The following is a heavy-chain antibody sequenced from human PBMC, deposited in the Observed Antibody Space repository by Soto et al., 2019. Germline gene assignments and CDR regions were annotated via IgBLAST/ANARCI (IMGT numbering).Heavy chain of an antibody. CDR3: ARNTISAAGADYYGLDV. Sequence: GGSLRLSCAGSGFTFSDYYMSWIRQAPGQGLEWVSYMSSSGVTVFYADSVKGRFTISRDNAKNSLYLQMYSLRAEDSAVYYCARNTISAAGADYYGLDVWGQGTTVTVPS. D-gene: IGHD6-13*01. J-gene: IGHJ6*02. CDR2: MSSSGVTV. CDR1: GFTFSDYY. V-gene: IGHV3-11*01.